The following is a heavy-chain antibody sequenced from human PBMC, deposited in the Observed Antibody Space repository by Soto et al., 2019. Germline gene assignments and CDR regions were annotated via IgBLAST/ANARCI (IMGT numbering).Heavy chain of an antibody. D-gene: IGHD3-3*01. V-gene: IGHV3-48*02. Sequence: LRLSCAASGFTFSNYSMNWVRQAPGKGLEWVSYISSSSSTIYYADSVKGRFTISRDNAKNSLYLQMNSLRDEDTAVYYCARVLWYYDFWSGPSDYWGQGTLVTVSS. CDR1: GFTFSNYS. CDR2: ISSSSSTI. CDR3: ARVLWYYDFWSGPSDY. J-gene: IGHJ4*02.